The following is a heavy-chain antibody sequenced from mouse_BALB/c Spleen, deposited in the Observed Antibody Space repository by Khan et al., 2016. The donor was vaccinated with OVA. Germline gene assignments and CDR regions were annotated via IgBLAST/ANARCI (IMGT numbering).Heavy chain of an antibody. D-gene: IGHD3-1*01. CDR2: IYPGGYFT. CDR1: GYTFTNYW. V-gene: IGHV1-63*02. J-gene: IGHJ1*01. Sequence: VQLQESGGEVVRPGTSVKISCKASGYTFTNYWLGWVKQRPGHGLEWIGDIYPGGYFTNYNEKFKGKATLTVDTSSATANMQLSSLTSEDSAVYFCVRGATWYLDVWGAGTTVTVSS. CDR3: VRGATWYLDV.